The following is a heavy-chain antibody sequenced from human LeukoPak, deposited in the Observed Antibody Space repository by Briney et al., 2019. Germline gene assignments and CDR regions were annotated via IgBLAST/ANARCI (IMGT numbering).Heavy chain of an antibody. V-gene: IGHV3-64D*09. CDR2: ISSTGGST. CDR3: VKDRVLTVRSSYFDS. Sequence: GGSLRLSCSASGFTFSSYAMHWVRQAPGKGLEHVSAISSTGGSTFYIDSVKGRFSISRDNSKNTLYLHMTSLRSEDTAVFYCVKDRVLTVRSSYFDSWGQGTLVTVSS. J-gene: IGHJ4*02. D-gene: IGHD1-1*01. CDR1: GFTFSSYA.